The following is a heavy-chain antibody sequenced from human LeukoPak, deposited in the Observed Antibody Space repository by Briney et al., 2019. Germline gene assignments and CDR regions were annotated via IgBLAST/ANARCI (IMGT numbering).Heavy chain of an antibody. J-gene: IGHJ4*02. CDR1: GASFSSSTYY. CDR3: ARHAGGIAAAGTRPFDY. CDR2: IYYGGGT. D-gene: IGHD6-13*01. V-gene: IGHV4-39*01. Sequence: PSETLSLTCTVSGASFSSSTYYWGWIRQPPGKGLEWIGSIYYGGGTYYNRSLKSRVTMSVDTSKKQFSLKLSSVTAADTAVYYCARHAGGIAAAGTRPFDYWGQGTLVTVSS.